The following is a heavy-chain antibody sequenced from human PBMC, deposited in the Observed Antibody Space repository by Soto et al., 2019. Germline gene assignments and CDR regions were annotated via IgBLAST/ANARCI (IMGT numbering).Heavy chain of an antibody. J-gene: IGHJ3*02. D-gene: IGHD1-26*01. CDR1: GYTFTSYG. V-gene: IGHV1-18*01. Sequence: QVQLVQSGAEVKKPGASVKVSCKASGYTFTSYGISWVRQAPGQGLEWMGWISAYKGNTNYAQKLQGRVTMTTATSTSTAYMELRSLRSDDTAVYYCARDRSGSPRGDDAFDIWGQGTMVTVSS. CDR2: ISAYKGNT. CDR3: ARDRSGSPRGDDAFDI.